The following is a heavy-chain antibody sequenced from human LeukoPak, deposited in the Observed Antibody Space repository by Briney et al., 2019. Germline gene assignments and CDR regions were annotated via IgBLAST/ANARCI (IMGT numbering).Heavy chain of an antibody. J-gene: IGHJ3*02. CDR3: ARAPIVVVPAAIRDDAFDI. D-gene: IGHD2-2*01. CDR2: IYYSGST. V-gene: IGHV4-61*01. CDR1: GGSVSSGSYY. Sequence: SETLSLTCTVSGGSVSSGSYYWSWIRQPPGKGLEWIGYIYYSGSTYYNPSLKSRVTISVDTSKNQFSLKLSSVTAADTAVYYCARAPIVVVPAAIRDDAFDIWGQGTMVTVSS.